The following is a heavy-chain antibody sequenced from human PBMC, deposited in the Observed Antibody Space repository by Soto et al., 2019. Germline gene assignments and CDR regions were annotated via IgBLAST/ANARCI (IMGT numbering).Heavy chain of an antibody. J-gene: IGHJ5*02. CDR1: GYTFTSYG. D-gene: IGHD6-19*01. V-gene: IGHV1-18*01. CDR3: ARLYSSCWFKRFGFDP. CDR2: ISAYNGNT. Sequence: ASVKVSCKASGYTFTSYGISWVRQAPGQGLEWMGWISAYNGNTNYAQKLQGRVTMTTDTSTSTAYMELRSLRSDDTAVYYCARLYSSCWFKRFGFDPWGQGTLVTVS.